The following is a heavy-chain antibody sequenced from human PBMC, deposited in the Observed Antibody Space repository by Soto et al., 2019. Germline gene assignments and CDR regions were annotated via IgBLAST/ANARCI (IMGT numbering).Heavy chain of an antibody. CDR1: GGSFSGYY. Sequence: PSGTLCLSCAVYGGSFSGYYWSWIRQPPGKGLEWIGEINHSGSTNYNPSLKSRVTISVDTSKNQFSLKLSSVTAADTAVYYCARDLDFYYYGMDVWGQGTTVTAP. CDR2: INHSGST. CDR3: ARDLDFYYYGMDV. D-gene: IGHD1-1*01. J-gene: IGHJ6*02. V-gene: IGHV4-34*01.